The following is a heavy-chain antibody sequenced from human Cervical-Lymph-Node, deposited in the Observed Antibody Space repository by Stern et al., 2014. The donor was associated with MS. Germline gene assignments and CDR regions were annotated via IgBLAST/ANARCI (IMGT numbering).Heavy chain of an antibody. CDR2: INPNRGCT. CDR3: ARLDTSLFDF. Sequence: VQLVESGAEVKKPGASVKVSCKASGYTFTGYYMHWVRQAPGQGLEWMGWINPNRGCTNYAQKFQGRVTMTRDTSISTAYMELSRLTSDDTAVYYCARLDTSLFDFWGQGTLVTVSS. J-gene: IGHJ4*02. D-gene: IGHD5-18*01. CDR1: GYTFTGYY. V-gene: IGHV1-2*02.